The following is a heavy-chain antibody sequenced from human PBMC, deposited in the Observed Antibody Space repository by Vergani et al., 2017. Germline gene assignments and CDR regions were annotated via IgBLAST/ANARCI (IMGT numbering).Heavy chain of an antibody. Sequence: QVQLQESGPGLVKPSQTLALTCTVSGGSTSSGSYFWSWIRQPAGKELGWIGRSYTSGDTHYNPSLKSRVTMSVDTSQNQCSLKLRSVTAADTAVYYCARGXSSSGRYYYFYMDVWGKATTVTVSS. J-gene: IGHJ6*03. CDR1: GGSTSSGSYF. CDR2: SYTSGDT. CDR3: ARGXSSSGRYYYFYMDV. D-gene: IGHD6-6*01. V-gene: IGHV4-61*02.